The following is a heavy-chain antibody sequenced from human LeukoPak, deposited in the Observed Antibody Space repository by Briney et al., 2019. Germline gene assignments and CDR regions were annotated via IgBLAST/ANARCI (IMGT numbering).Heavy chain of an antibody. CDR3: ARNYRSSTSCYPWFDP. CDR1: GYTFTSCG. CDR2: ISAYNGNT. J-gene: IGHJ5*02. Sequence: ASVKVSCKASGYTFTSCGISWVRQAPGQGLEWMGWISAYNGNTNYAQKLQGRVTMTTDTSTSTAYMELRSLRSDDTAVYYCARNYRSSTSCYPWFDPWGQGTLVTVSS. V-gene: IGHV1-18*04. D-gene: IGHD2-2*01.